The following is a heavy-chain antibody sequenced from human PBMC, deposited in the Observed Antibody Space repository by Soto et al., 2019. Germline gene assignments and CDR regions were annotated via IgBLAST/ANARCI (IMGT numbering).Heavy chain of an antibody. V-gene: IGHV1-46*01. CDR1: GGTFSSYA. Sequence: ASVKVSCKASGGTFSSYAMHWVRQAPGQGLEWMGIINPSGGSTSYAQKFQGRVTMTRDTSTSTVYMELSSLRSEDTAVYYCARVRRSSGYYYGYWGQGTPVTVSS. CDR3: ARVRRSSGYYYGY. CDR2: INPSGGST. D-gene: IGHD3-22*01. J-gene: IGHJ4*02.